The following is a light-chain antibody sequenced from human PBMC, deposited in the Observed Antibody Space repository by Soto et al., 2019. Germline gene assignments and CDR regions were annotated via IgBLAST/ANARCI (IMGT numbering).Light chain of an antibody. CDR1: QSVGTF. CDR3: QQYNSYS. CDR2: DAS. J-gene: IGKJ1*01. Sequence: EIVFPQSPATLSLSPGERATLSCRASQSVGTFLAWYAQKPGQATRLLIYDASTRATGIPARFSGSGSGTDFTLTISSLQPDEFATYYCQQYNSYSFGQGTQVDIK. V-gene: IGKV3-11*01.